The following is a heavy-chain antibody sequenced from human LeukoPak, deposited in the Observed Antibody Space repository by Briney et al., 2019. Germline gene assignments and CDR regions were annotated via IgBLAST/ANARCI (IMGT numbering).Heavy chain of an antibody. J-gene: IGHJ4*02. D-gene: IGHD1-14*01. CDR2: ISGSGGST. CDR1: GFTFSTYA. CDR3: AKDHPSGYYFDY. Sequence: PRGSLRLSCAASGFTFSTYAMSWVRQAPGKGLEWVSAISGSGGSTFNADSVKGRFTISRDNSKNTLFLQMNSLRAEDTAIYYCAKDHPSGYYFDYWGQGTLVTVSS. V-gene: IGHV3-23*01.